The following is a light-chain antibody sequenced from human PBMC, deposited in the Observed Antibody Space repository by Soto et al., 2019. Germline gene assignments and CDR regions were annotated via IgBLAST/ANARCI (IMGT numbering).Light chain of an antibody. CDR3: SSYAGNNNGV. J-gene: IGLJ3*02. CDR1: SSDVGGYNY. Sequence: QSALTQTPSASGSPGQSVTISCTGTSSDVGGYNYVSWYQQHPAKAPKLMIYEVSKRPSGVPDRFSGSKSGNTASLTVSGLQAEDEADYYCSSYAGNNNGVFGGGTKLTVL. CDR2: EVS. V-gene: IGLV2-8*01.